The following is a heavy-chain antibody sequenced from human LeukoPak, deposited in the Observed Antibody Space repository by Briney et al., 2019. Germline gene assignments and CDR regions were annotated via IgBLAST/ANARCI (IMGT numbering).Heavy chain of an antibody. V-gene: IGHV1-2*06. Sequence: ASVNVSCKASGYTFTGYYMHWVRQAPGQGLEWMGRIDPNSGGTNYVQKFQGRVTMTRDTSISTAYMELSRLRSDDTAVYYCARVGSSSWYSFDYWGQGTLVTVSS. CDR2: IDPNSGGT. J-gene: IGHJ4*02. D-gene: IGHD6-13*01. CDR1: GYTFTGYY. CDR3: ARVGSSSWYSFDY.